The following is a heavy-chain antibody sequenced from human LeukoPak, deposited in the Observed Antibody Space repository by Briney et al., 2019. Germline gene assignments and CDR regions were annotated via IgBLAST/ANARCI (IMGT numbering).Heavy chain of an antibody. CDR1: GFTFSSYW. D-gene: IGHD2-2*01. CDR3: ARDNTVVPAATNWFDP. Sequence: GGSLRLSCAASGFTFSSYWMSWVRQAPGKGLEWVANIKQDGSEKYYVDSVKGRCTISRDNAKNSLYLQMNSLRAEDTAVYYCARDNTVVPAATNWFDPWGQGTLVTVSS. V-gene: IGHV3-7*03. CDR2: IKQDGSEK. J-gene: IGHJ5*02.